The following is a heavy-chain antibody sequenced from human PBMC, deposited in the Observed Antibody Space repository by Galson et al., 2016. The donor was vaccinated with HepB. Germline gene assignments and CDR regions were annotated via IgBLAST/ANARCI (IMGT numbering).Heavy chain of an antibody. CDR3: AKRVRGSNSLDYFDY. Sequence: SLRLSCAASGFTFSSYAMNWVRQAPGRGLEWVSGISGSGGSTYYADSVKGRFTISRDNSKNTLYLQINSLRAEATAVYYCAKRVRGSNSLDYFDYWGQGTLVTVSS. D-gene: IGHD4-23*01. CDR1: GFTFSSYA. CDR2: ISGSGGST. J-gene: IGHJ4*02. V-gene: IGHV3-23*01.